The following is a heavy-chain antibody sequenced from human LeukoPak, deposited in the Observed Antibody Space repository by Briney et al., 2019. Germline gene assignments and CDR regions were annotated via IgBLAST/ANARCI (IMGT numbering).Heavy chain of an antibody. CDR3: ARDGMGYSDALDI. V-gene: IGHV3-7*01. D-gene: IGHD3-22*01. J-gene: IGHJ3*02. Sequence: GGSLRLSCAASGFTFSSYWMSWVRQAPVKGLEWVANIKQDGSEKYYVDSVKGRFTISRDNAKNSLYLQMNSLRAEDTAVYYCARDGMGYSDALDIWGQGTMVTVSS. CDR1: GFTFSSYW. CDR2: IKQDGSEK.